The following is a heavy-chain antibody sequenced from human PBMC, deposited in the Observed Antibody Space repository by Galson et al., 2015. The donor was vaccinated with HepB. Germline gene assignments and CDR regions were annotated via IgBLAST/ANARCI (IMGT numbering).Heavy chain of an antibody. J-gene: IGHJ4*02. Sequence: SLRPSCAAARFTFSTYVLHWIRQAPGEGLEYVSSISDTGETIYYADSVRGRFAISRDNSRNTVSLQMSSLRTEDTAVYYCVGYSTSVTQDDYWGQGTLVTVSS. CDR2: ISDTGETI. V-gene: IGHV3-64D*06. CDR1: RFTFSTYV. CDR3: VGYSTSVTQDDY. D-gene: IGHD2-15*01.